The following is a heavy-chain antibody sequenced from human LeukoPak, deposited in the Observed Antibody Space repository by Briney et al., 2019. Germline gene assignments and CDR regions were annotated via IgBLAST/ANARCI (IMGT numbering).Heavy chain of an antibody. CDR2: IYSGGST. Sequence: GGSLKPSVAPPGLPAGTNYMTGFGQAPGKGLEGSSVIYSGGSTYYADSVKGRFTISRDNSKNTLYLQMNSLRAEDTAVYYCARESSYYYGSGSYNHWGQGTLVTVSS. CDR1: GLPAGTNY. J-gene: IGHJ5*02. D-gene: IGHD3-10*01. CDR3: ARESSYYYGSGSYNH. V-gene: IGHV3-66*01.